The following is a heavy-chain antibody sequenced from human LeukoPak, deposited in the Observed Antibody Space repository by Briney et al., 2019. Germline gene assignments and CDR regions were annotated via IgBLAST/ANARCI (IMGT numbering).Heavy chain of an antibody. J-gene: IGHJ6*02. V-gene: IGHV3-21*01. CDR3: ARFSYSSGWYGLYGMDV. CDR1: GFTFSSYS. D-gene: IGHD6-19*01. CDR2: ISSSSSYI. Sequence: GGSLGLSCAASGFTFSSYSMYWVRQAPGKGLEWVSSISSSSSYIYYADSVKGRFTISRDNAKNSLYLQMNSLRAEDTAVYYCARFSYSSGWYGLYGMDVWGQGTTVTVSS.